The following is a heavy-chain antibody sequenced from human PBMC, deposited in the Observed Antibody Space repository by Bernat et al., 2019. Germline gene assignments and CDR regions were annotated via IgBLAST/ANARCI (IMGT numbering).Heavy chain of an antibody. V-gene: IGHV1-3*01. CDR3: ARDEYGSGSYLGSI. CDR1: GYTFTSYA. D-gene: IGHD3-10*01. Sequence: QVQLVQSGAEVKKPGASVKVSCKASGYTFTSYAMHWVRQAPGQRLEWMGWINAGNGNTKYSQKFQGRVTITRNTSISTAYMELSSLRSEDTAVYYCARDEYGSGSYLGSIWSQGTLVTVSS. CDR2: INAGNGNT. J-gene: IGHJ4*02.